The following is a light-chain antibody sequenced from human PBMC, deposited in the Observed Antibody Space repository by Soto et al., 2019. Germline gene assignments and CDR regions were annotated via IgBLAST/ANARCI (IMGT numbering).Light chain of an antibody. V-gene: IGKV1-39*01. CDR1: QNIRNY. Sequence: DMQMTQSPSSLSASVGDRVTITCRASQNIRNYLNWYQQKPGEAPKVLIFAASSLRSGVPSRFSGSGYGTDFTLTINNLHPEDSATYYCQQTHAVPLTFGQGTRLEIK. J-gene: IGKJ5*01. CDR3: QQTHAVPLT. CDR2: AAS.